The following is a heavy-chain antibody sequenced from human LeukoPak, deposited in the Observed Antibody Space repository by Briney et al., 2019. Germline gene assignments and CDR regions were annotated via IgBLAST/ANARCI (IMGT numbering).Heavy chain of an antibody. CDR1: GGSISSSNW. J-gene: IGHJ5*02. Sequence: SETLSLTCAVSGGSISSSNWWSWVRQPPGKGLEWIGEIYHSGSTNCNPSLKSRVTISVDKSKNHFSLKLSSVTAADTAVYYCAREKGIAAAGRGSPFWFDPWGQGTLVTVSS. CDR2: IYHSGST. D-gene: IGHD6-13*01. CDR3: AREKGIAAAGRGSPFWFDP. V-gene: IGHV4-4*02.